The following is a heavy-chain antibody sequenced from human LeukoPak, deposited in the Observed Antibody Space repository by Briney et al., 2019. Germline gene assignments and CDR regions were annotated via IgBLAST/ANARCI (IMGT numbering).Heavy chain of an antibody. CDR1: GGTFSSYA. Sequence: ASVKDSCKASGGTFSSYAISWVRQAPGQGLEWMGGIIPIFGTANYAQKFQGRVTITTDESTSTAYMELSSLRSEDTAVYYCARGYCSSTSCYYMDVWGKGTTVTVSS. CDR2: IIPIFGTA. CDR3: ARGYCSSTSCYYMDV. J-gene: IGHJ6*03. D-gene: IGHD2-2*01. V-gene: IGHV1-69*05.